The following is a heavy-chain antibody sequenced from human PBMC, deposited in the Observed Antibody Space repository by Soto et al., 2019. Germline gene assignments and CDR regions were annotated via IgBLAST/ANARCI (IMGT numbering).Heavy chain of an antibody. J-gene: IGHJ4*02. CDR3: ARDEEAARQFDY. Sequence: ASVKVSCKASGYSFTSYSIHWLRQAPGQGLEWMGIISPREDSTNYAQNFQGRVTISVDTSKNQFSLKLSSVTAADTAVYYCARDEEAARQFDYWGQGTLVTVSS. D-gene: IGHD6-6*01. V-gene: IGHV1-46*01. CDR2: ISPREDST. CDR1: GYSFTSYS.